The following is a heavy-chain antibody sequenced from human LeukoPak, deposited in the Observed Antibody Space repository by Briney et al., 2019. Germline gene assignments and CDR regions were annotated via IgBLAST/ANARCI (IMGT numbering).Heavy chain of an antibody. J-gene: IGHJ3*02. CDR3: ASLRSIAFDI. Sequence: SETLSLTCTLSGGSISSYYWSWIRQPPGKGLEWIGYIYYIRSTNYNPSLKSRVTISVDTSKNQFSLKLSSVTAADTAVYYCASLRSIAFDIWGQGTMVTVSS. V-gene: IGHV4-59*01. CDR2: IYYIRST. D-gene: IGHD6-6*01. CDR1: GGSISSYY.